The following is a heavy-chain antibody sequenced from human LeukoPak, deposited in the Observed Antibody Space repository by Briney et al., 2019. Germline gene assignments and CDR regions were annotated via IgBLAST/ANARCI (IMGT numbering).Heavy chain of an antibody. Sequence: MASETLSLTCTVSGGSISSGGYYWSWIRQPPGKGLEWIGYIYHSGNTYYKPSLRSRVTISVDRSKNQFSLRLNSVTAADTAVYYCAGGIGGGVIVHDAFDIWGQGTMVTVSS. J-gene: IGHJ3*02. CDR1: GGSISSGGYY. V-gene: IGHV4-30-2*01. D-gene: IGHD3-16*02. CDR2: IYHSGNT. CDR3: AGGIGGGVIVHDAFDI.